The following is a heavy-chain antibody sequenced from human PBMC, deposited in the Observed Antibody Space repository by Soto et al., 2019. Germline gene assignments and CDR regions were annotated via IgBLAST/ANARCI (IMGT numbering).Heavy chain of an antibody. J-gene: IGHJ4*02. CDR3: ARDPGGNTANFAY. Sequence: SVKVSCKASGGTFSSYAISWVRQAPGQGLEWMGGIIPIFGTANYAQKFQGRVTITADESTSTAYMELSSLRSEDTAVYYCARDPGGNTANFAYWGQGKLVTVSS. V-gene: IGHV1-69*13. CDR1: GGTFSSYA. CDR2: IIPIFGTA. D-gene: IGHD2-15*01.